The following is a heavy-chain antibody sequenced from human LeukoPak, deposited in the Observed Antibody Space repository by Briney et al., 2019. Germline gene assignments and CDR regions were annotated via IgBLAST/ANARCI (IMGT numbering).Heavy chain of an antibody. CDR1: GYTFSSYA. D-gene: IGHD2-15*01. CDR3: VKSRYCSGGSCSRVSFDY. V-gene: IGHV3-64D*06. CDR2: ISSNGGST. J-gene: IGHJ4*02. Sequence: PGGSLRLSCPASGYTFSSYAMHWVRHAPGKGLEYVSVISSNGGSTYYADSVKGRFTISRDNSENTLYLQMSSLRAEDTAVYYCVKSRYCSGGSCSRVSFDYWGQGTLVTVSS.